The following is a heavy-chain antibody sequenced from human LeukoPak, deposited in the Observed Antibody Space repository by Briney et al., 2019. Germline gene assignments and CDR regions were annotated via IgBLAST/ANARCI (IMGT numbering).Heavy chain of an antibody. CDR1: GGSISSYY. J-gene: IGHJ6*03. CDR2: INHSGST. V-gene: IGHV4-34*01. Sequence: SETLSLTCTVSGGSISSYYWSWIRQPPGKGLEWIGEINHSGSTNYNPSLKSRVTISVDTSKNQFSLRLSSVTAADTAVYYCARGFGQFSGWRHYYYYYMDVWGKGTTVTVSS. D-gene: IGHD6-19*01. CDR3: ARGFGQFSGWRHYYYYYMDV.